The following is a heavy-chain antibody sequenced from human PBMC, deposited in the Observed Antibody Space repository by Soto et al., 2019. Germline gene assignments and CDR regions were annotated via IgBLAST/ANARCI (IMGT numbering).Heavy chain of an antibody. V-gene: IGHV4-30-4*01. CDR3: ARNDPEYPSYYYGSGSRRPPDI. J-gene: IGHJ3*02. D-gene: IGHD3-10*01. Sequence: QVQLQESGPGLVKPSQTLSLTCTVSGGSISSGDYYWSWIRQPPGKGLEWIGYIYYSGSTYYNPSLKSRVTISVDTSKNQFSLKLSSVTAADTAVYYCARNDPEYPSYYYGSGSRRPPDIWGQGTMVTVSS. CDR2: IYYSGST. CDR1: GGSISSGDYY.